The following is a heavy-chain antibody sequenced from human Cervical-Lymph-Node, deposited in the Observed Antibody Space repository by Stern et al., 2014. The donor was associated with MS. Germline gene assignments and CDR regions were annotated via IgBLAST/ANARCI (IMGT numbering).Heavy chain of an antibody. CDR3: ASQI. J-gene: IGHJ3*02. CDR1: GFIFSNYA. CDR2: VSSDVANT. Sequence: VQLVESGGGVVQPGRSLRLSCAASGFIFSNYAMPWVRQPPGEGLEWVAFVSSDVANTYFADSVKGRFTISRDNSKNTLYLQMNSLKIEDTAIYYCASQIWGQGTMVTVSS. V-gene: IGHV3-30*01.